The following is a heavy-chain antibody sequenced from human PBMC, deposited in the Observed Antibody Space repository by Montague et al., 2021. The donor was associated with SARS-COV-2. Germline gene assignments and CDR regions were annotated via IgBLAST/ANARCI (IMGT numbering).Heavy chain of an antibody. D-gene: IGHD1-26*01. CDR2: IYNNGSN. Sequence: SETLSLTCIVSGVSVSSDNWWNCMRLPPWKEQVVVGEIYNNGSNKYKPSLKSRVIMSVDKSWNQFSLRLTSVTAAATASYYCARKGSGRSDLAYWGQGTLVTVSS. J-gene: IGHJ4*02. CDR3: ARKGSGRSDLAY. CDR1: GVSVSSDNW. V-gene: IGHV4-4*02.